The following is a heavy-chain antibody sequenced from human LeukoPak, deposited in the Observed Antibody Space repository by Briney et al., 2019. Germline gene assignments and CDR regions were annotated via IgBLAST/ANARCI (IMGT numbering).Heavy chain of an antibody. CDR2: VYYSGSI. D-gene: IGHD6-13*01. Sequence: SETLSLTCTVSGVFINDYYWNWIRQPPGQGLEWIGYVYYSGSINYSPSLKNRVTISVDTSKNQFSLKLNYVTDADTAVYYCASIAAAGNSPDYWGQGTLVTVSS. CDR3: ASIAAAGNSPDY. CDR1: GVFINDYY. J-gene: IGHJ4*02. V-gene: IGHV4-59*08.